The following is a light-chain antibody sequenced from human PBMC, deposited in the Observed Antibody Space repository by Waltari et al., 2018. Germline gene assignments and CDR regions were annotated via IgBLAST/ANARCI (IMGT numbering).Light chain of an antibody. Sequence: QSVLTQPPSASGTPGQRVTISCSGSRSNIGNNFVYWYQQPPGTAPKRLIYRNNRRPSGVPDRFSGSKSGTSASLAISGLRSEDEADYYCAVWDDSLSGRVFGGGTKVTVL. CDR2: RNN. J-gene: IGLJ3*02. CDR1: RSNIGNNF. V-gene: IGLV1-47*01. CDR3: AVWDDSLSGRV.